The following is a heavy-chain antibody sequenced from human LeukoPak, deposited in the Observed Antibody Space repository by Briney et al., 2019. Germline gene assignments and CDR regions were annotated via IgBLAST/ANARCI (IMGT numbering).Heavy chain of an antibody. CDR1: GGSISTYY. J-gene: IGHJ3*02. Sequence: PSETLSLTCIVSGGSISTYYWSWIRQPPGKGLEGIGYIYYSGSANYDPSLKSRVSISIDTSKNQFSLKLSSVTAADTAVYFCARGDGYNYGFSSFDIWGQGTMVTVSS. CDR2: IYYSGSA. D-gene: IGHD5-24*01. CDR3: ARGDGYNYGFSSFDI. V-gene: IGHV4-59*01.